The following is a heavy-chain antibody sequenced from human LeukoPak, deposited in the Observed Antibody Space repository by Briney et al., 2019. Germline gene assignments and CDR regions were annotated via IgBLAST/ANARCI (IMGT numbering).Heavy chain of an antibody. V-gene: IGHV3-21*01. Sequence: GGSLRLSCAASGFTFSSYSMNWVRQAPGKGLEWVSSISSSSSYIYYADSVKGRFTISRDNAKNSLYLQMDSLRAEDTAVYYCARDMYSSGWFFGAFDIWGQGTMVTVSS. CDR3: ARDMYSSGWFFGAFDI. CDR1: GFTFSSYS. CDR2: ISSSSSYI. D-gene: IGHD6-19*01. J-gene: IGHJ3*02.